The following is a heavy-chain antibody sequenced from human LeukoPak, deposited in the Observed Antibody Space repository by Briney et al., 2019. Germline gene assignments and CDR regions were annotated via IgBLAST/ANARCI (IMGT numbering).Heavy chain of an antibody. CDR3: ARVSGFSSGWYDYYYYYYMDV. Sequence: ASVKVSCKASGYTFTSYDINWVRQATGQGLEWMGWMNPNSGNTGYAQKFQGRATITRNTSISTAYMELSSLRSEDTAVYYCARVSGFSSGWYDYYYYYYMDVWGKGTTVTVSS. CDR2: MNPNSGNT. CDR1: GYTFTSYD. D-gene: IGHD6-19*01. V-gene: IGHV1-8*03. J-gene: IGHJ6*03.